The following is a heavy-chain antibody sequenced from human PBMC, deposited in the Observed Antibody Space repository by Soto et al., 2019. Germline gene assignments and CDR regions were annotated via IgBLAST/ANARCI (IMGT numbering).Heavy chain of an antibody. CDR3: AKNGQPPYYYYGMDV. CDR2: VSGYNGDT. D-gene: IGHD2-8*01. CDR1: GYTFTRYG. V-gene: IGHV1-18*01. J-gene: IGHJ6*02. Sequence: ASVKVSCKASGYTFTRYGISWVRQAPGQGLEWMGWVSGYNGDTNYAQKFQGRVTMTVDTSTTTAFMELTSLTSDDRAVYYCAKNGQPPYYYYGMDVWGQGTTVTVSS.